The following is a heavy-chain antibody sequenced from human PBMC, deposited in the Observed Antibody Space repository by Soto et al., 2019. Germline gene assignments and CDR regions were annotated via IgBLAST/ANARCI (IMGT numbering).Heavy chain of an antibody. V-gene: IGHV3-9*01. J-gene: IGHJ4*02. CDR1: GFNFADSA. Sequence: EVQLLESGGALVQPGRSLRLSCVASGFNFADSAMNWVRQVPGKGLEWVSGITWNSGHILYADSVKGRFTISRDNAKKSLYLELNSLRPEDTALYYCAKGRSSMIVVVMDYWCQGTPVTVSS. D-gene: IGHD3-22*01. CDR2: ITWNSGHI. CDR3: AKGRSSMIVVVMDY.